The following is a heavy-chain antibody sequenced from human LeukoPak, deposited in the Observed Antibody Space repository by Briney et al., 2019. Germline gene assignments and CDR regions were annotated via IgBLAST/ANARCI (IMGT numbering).Heavy chain of an antibody. CDR2: ISQDGREK. V-gene: IGHV3-7*01. J-gene: IGHJ6*03. Sequence: GGSLRLSCAGSGFNFSNYWMSWVRQAPGKGLEWVAGISQDGREKYYVDSVKGRFTISRDNAKSSLYLQLNNVMAEDTAVYYCARDGGAIFRVVIMNYYYYVDVWGEGTTVTVSS. CDR3: ARDGGAIFRVVIMNYYYYVDV. CDR1: GFNFSNYW. D-gene: IGHD3-3*01.